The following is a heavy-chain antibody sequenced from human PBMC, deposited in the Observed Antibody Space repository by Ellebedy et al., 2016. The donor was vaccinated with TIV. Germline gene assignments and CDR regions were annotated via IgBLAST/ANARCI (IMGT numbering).Heavy chain of an antibody. V-gene: IGHV3-7*01. J-gene: IGHJ5*02. CDR3: ARRGSYGDYAVEINSWFDT. D-gene: IGHD4-17*01. Sequence: PGGSLRLSCAASGFSFRSYWMGWVRQAPGKGLEWVANIYQDGGVQYYVDSVKGRFTISRDNADNSRVLQMNRLGAEDTAVYFGARRGSYGDYAVEINSWFDTWGRGTLVAVSS. CDR1: GFSFRSYW. CDR2: IYQDGGVQ.